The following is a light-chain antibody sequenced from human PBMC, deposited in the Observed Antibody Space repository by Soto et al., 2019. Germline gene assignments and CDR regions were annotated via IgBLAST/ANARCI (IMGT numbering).Light chain of an antibody. J-gene: IGKJ2*01. CDR1: QSVNTN. Sequence: EIVMTQSPATLTVSPGERVTLSCRASQSVNTNVAWYQQKVGQAPRLLIYGASTRATPIPARFSGSGSGTEFNLTISSIQSEDFATYFIQLYDSWPPYTFGQGTKLEIK. CDR2: GAS. CDR3: QLYDSWPPYT. V-gene: IGKV3-15*01.